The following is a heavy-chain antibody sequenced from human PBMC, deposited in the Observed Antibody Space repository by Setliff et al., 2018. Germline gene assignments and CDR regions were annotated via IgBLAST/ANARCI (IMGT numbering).Heavy chain of an antibody. CDR3: ARSVSSSGSYRGAFDI. CDR2: ISSSGSTI. V-gene: IGHV3-11*01. J-gene: IGHJ3*02. CDR1: GFTFSDYY. D-gene: IGHD1-26*01. Sequence: GSLRLSCAASGFTFSDYYMSWIRQAPGKGLEWVSYISSSGSTIYYADSAKGRFTISRDNAKNSLYLQMNSLRAEDTAAYYCARSVSSSGSYRGAFDIWGQGTMVTVSS.